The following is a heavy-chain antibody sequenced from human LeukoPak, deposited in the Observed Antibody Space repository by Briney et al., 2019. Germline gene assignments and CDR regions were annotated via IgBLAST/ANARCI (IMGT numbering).Heavy chain of an antibody. D-gene: IGHD6-19*01. J-gene: IGHJ4*02. CDR1: GGSISSSSYY. CDR3: ARRTGSGWYHDEYDY. Sequence: SETLSLTCTVSGGSISSSSYYWGWIRQPPGKGLEWIGSIYYSGSTYYNPSLKSRVTISVDTSKNQFSLKLSSVTAADTAVYYCARRTGSGWYHDEYDYWGQGTLVTVSS. CDR2: IYYSGST. V-gene: IGHV4-39*01.